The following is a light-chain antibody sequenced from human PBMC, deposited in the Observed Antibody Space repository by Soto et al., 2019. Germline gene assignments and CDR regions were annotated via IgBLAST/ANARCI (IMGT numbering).Light chain of an antibody. V-gene: IGLV1-44*01. CDR1: TSNIGTNT. CDR3: ATWDDSVYV. J-gene: IGLJ1*01. CDR2: TND. Sequence: QSVLTQPPSASGTPGQRVTISCSGSTSNIGTNTVNWFQHVPGTAPKLVIYTNDQRPSGVPDRFSGSRSGTSASLAISGLQSEDEADYYCATWDDSVYVFGTGTMLTVL.